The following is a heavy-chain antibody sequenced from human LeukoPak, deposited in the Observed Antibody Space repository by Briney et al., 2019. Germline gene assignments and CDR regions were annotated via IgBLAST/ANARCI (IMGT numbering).Heavy chain of an antibody. CDR2: ISSSGSTI. CDR1: GFTFSSYE. V-gene: IGHV3-48*03. CDR3: AREYPNLDY. J-gene: IGHJ4*02. D-gene: IGHD2-2*02. Sequence: GGSLRLSCAASGFTFSSYEMNWVRQAPGKGLEWVSYISSSGSTIYYADSVKGRFTISRDNAKNSLYLQMNSLRAEDTAVYYCAREYPNLDYWGQGTLVTVPS.